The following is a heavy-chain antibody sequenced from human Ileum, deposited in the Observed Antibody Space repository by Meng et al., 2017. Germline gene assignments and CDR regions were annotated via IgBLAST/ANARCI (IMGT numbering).Heavy chain of an antibody. V-gene: IGHV4-4*02. CDR2: IYLAGSP. Sequence: QVQLEEWGPGLVEPSGTLSLPCTVSGGSISSSFYWSWVRQSPGKGLEWIGQIYLAGSPNYNPSLESRVTISVDKSKNQFSLRLTSVTAADTAIFYCVRHGGKYFDSWGQGTLVTVSS. J-gene: IGHJ4*02. CDR1: GGSISSSFY. CDR3: VRHGGKYFDS. D-gene: IGHD2-15*01.